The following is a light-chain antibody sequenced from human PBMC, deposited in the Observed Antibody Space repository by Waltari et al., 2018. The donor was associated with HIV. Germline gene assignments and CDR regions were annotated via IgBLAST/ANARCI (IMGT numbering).Light chain of an antibody. Sequence: DIVMTQSPDSLAVSLGERATINCKSSQSVLYSSDSKNYISWYQQKPGQPPKLILYWASTRESGVPDRFSGSGSGTDFTLTISSLQAEDVAVYYCQQYYSTPRTFGQGTKVEIK. CDR1: QSVLYSSDSKNY. J-gene: IGKJ1*01. CDR2: WAS. V-gene: IGKV4-1*01. CDR3: QQYYSTPRT.